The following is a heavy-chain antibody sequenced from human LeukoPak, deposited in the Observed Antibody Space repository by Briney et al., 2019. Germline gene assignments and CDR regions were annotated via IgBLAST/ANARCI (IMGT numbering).Heavy chain of an antibody. V-gene: IGHV5-51*01. CDR3: ARFSFAGYCSGGACYSRGGFDY. J-gene: IGHJ4*02. D-gene: IGHD2-15*01. CDR2: IYPGDSDT. Sequence: GESLKISCKGSTYIFSDYWIGWVRQMPGKGLEWMGIIYPGDSDTRYSPSFQGQVTISADNSIRTACLQWSSLKASDTAMYYCARFSFAGYCSGGACYSRGGFDYWGQGTLVTVSS. CDR1: TYIFSDYW.